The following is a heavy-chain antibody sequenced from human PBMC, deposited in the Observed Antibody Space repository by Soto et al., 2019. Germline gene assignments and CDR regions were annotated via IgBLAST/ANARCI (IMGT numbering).Heavy chain of an antibody. D-gene: IGHD1-26*01. CDR2: IRGSGTET. J-gene: IGHJ5*02. CDR1: GFSFSNYA. CDR3: ARSEGAEGVVWFDT. V-gene: IGHV3-23*01. Sequence: EVQLLESGGDLVQPGGSLRVSCVASGFSFSNYAMSWVRQAPGKGLEWVSGIRGSGTETHYADSVKGRFTISRDNSKNTVVLEMHSRHVGDTAVYYCARSEGAEGVVWFDTWGQGTLVTVSS.